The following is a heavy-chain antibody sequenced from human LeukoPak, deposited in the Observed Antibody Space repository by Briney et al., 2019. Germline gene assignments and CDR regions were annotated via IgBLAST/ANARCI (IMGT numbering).Heavy chain of an antibody. Sequence: PGGSLRLSCAASGFTFNTYSMNWVRQAPGKGLEWVSYISSSSSTIYYADSVKGRFTISRDNAKNTLYLQMNSLRVEDTAVYYCARGRPHGSDYWGQGTLVTVSS. V-gene: IGHV3-48*04. CDR1: GFTFNTYS. CDR2: ISSSSSTI. CDR3: ARGRPHGSDY. D-gene: IGHD2-15*01. J-gene: IGHJ4*02.